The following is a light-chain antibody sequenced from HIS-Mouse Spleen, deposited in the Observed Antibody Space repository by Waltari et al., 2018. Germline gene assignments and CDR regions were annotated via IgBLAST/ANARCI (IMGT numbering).Light chain of an antibody. CDR2: EVS. J-gene: IGLJ3*02. CDR1: SSDVGGYNY. Sequence: QPASVSGSPGQSITISCTGTSSDVGGYNYVSWYQQHPGKAPKLMIYEVSNRPSGVSNRFSGSKSGNTASLTISGLQAEDEADYYGTSYTSRSTLVFGGGTKLTVL. CDR3: TSYTSRSTLV. V-gene: IGLV2-14*01.